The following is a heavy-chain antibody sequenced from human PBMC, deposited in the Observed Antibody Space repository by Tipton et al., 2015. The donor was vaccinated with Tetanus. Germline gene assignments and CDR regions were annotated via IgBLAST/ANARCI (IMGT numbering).Heavy chain of an antibody. Sequence: QLVQSGVEVKKPGESLKVSCEISGHNSRSYWISWVRQMPGKGLEWMGIIYPGDSDATYSPSFQGQVTISLDKSISTAYLQWSSLKASDTAIYFCARLPKHYSASGSTWGQGTPVTVSS. CDR1: GHNSRSYW. CDR2: IYPGDSDA. CDR3: ARLPKHYSASGST. D-gene: IGHD3-10*01. J-gene: IGHJ5*02. V-gene: IGHV5-51*01.